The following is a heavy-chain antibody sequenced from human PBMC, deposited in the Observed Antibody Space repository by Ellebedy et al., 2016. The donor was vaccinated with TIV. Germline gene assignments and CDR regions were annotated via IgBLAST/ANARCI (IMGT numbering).Heavy chain of an antibody. J-gene: IGHJ6*02. CDR1: GFTFSSYA. D-gene: IGHD3-10*01. CDR3: ARGRNYYGSGSYSHYYYYYGMDV. CDR2: ISYDGSNK. V-gene: IGHV3-30-3*01. Sequence: GESLKISXAASGFTFSSYAMHWVRQAPGKGLEWVAVISYDGSNKYYADSVKGRFTISRDNSKNTLYLQMNSLRAEDTAVYYCARGRNYYGSGSYSHYYYYYGMDVWGQGTTVTVSS.